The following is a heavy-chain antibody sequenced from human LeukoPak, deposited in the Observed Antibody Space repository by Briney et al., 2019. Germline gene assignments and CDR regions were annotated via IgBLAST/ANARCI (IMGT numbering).Heavy chain of an antibody. CDR3: ARDDSRGVVPAAPNWFDP. D-gene: IGHD2-2*01. CDR1: GYTFTGYY. J-gene: IGHJ5*02. Sequence: GASVQVSCKASGYTFTGYYMHWVRQAPGQGLEWMGWINPNRGGTNYAQKFQGRVTMTRDTSISTAYMELSRLRSDDTAVYYCARDDSRGVVPAAPNWFDPWGQGTLVTVSS. CDR2: INPNRGGT. V-gene: IGHV1-2*02.